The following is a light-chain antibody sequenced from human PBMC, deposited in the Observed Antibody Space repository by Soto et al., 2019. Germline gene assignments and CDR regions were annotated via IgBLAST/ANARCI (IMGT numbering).Light chain of an antibody. V-gene: IGKV1D-12*01. CDR2: AAS. CDR3: QQTNSFPLS. J-gene: IGKJ4*02. CDR1: QGISIW. Sequence: DIQMTQSPSSVSASVGDRVTITCRASQGISIWLAWYQQKQGKAPKLLIDAASSLQCGVPSRFRGSGSGTAFTLAISSLQPEDFATYYCQQTNSFPLSVGGGTKVEIK.